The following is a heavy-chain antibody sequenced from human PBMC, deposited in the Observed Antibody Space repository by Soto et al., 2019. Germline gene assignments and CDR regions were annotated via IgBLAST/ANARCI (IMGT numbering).Heavy chain of an antibody. D-gene: IGHD3-16*01. Sequence: GGSLRLSCAASGFIFSTTAMTWVRQAPGKGLEWVSTISGSGVSTYYTDSVKGRFTISRDNSKNTLYLQMNSLRAEDTAVYFCAAVMGSDYDYVWGGLTFDDWGQGTLVTVSS. CDR3: AAVMGSDYDYVWGGLTFDD. CDR1: GFIFSTTA. J-gene: IGHJ4*02. CDR2: ISGSGVST. V-gene: IGHV3-23*01.